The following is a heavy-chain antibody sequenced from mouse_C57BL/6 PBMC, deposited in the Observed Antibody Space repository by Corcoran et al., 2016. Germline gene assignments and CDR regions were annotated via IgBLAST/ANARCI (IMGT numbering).Heavy chain of an antibody. J-gene: IGHJ2*01. D-gene: IGHD1-1*01. CDR2: IYPGSGNT. Sequence: QVQLKQSGAELVRPGASVKLSCKASGYTFTDYYINWVKQRPGQGLEWIARIYPGSGNTYYNEKFKGKATLTAEKSSSTAYMQLSSLTSEDSAVYFCARDSSYYFDYWGQGTTLTVSS. CDR1: GYTFTDYY. CDR3: ARDSSYYFDY. V-gene: IGHV1-76*01.